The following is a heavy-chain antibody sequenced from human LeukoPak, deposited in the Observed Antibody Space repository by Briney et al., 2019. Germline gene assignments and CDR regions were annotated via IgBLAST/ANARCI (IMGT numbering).Heavy chain of an antibody. D-gene: IGHD3-3*01. CDR3: AREYDFWSGYYSPDAFDI. CDR1: GFTLSSNW. Sequence: PGGSLRLSCAGSGFTLSSNWMHWVRQAPGKGLVWVSRFYSDGSRTNDADSVKGRFTISGDNAKNTQYLQMNSLRAEDTAVYYCAREYDFWSGYYSPDAFDIWGQGTMVTVSS. CDR2: FYSDGSRT. V-gene: IGHV3-74*01. J-gene: IGHJ3*02.